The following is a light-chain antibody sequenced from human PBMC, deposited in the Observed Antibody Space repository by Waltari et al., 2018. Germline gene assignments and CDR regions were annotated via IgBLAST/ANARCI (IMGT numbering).Light chain of an antibody. CDR1: SSAVGGFNY. CDR3: SSYSSISTLV. CDR2: DVT. J-gene: IGLJ2*01. V-gene: IGLV2-14*03. Sequence: QSALTQPASVSGSPGQSITISCTGTSSAVGGFNYVSWYQQHPGEAPNLLLYDVTQRPSGVSNRFSVAKSANTASLTISGLQAGDEAHYYCSSYSSISTLVFGGGTKLTVL.